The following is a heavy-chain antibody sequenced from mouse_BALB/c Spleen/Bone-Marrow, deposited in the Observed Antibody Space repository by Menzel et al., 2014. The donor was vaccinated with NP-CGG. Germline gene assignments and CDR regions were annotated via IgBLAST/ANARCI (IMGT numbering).Heavy chain of an antibody. CDR1: GYTFTSYW. V-gene: IGHV1-87*01. J-gene: IGHJ4*01. D-gene: IGHD2-1*01. CDR2: IYPGDGDT. Sequence: EQLQQSGAELARPGASVKLSCKASGYTFTSYWMQWVKQRPGQGLEWIGAIYPGDGDTRYTQKFRGKATLTADKSSNTAYMQLSSLTSEDSAVYFCASPYGNYDAMDYWGQGTSVPVSS. CDR3: ASPYGNYDAMDY.